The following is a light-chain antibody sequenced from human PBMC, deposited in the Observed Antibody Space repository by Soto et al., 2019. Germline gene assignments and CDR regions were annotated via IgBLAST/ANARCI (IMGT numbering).Light chain of an antibody. J-gene: IGLJ3*02. CDR1: SSNIGSHF. CDR3: GTWDSSLSVVV. V-gene: IGLV1-51*01. Sequence: SVLTQPPSVSAAPGQKVTMSCTGRSSNIGSHFVAWYQQLPGTAPKLLIYDDTKRPYGIPGRFSGSKSGTSATLGITGLQTGDEADYYCGTWDSSLSVVVFGGGTKVTV. CDR2: DDT.